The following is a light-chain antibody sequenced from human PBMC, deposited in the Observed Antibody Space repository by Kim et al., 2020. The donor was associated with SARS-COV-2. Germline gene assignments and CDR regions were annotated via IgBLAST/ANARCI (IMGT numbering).Light chain of an antibody. CDR3: QQYENYPLT. CDR2: KAS. V-gene: IGKV1-5*03. CDR1: ESISNW. J-gene: IGKJ4*01. Sequence: ASVGDRVTITCRASESISNWLAWYQQKPGKAPKFLIYKASNLERGVPSRFSGSGSGTEFTLTISSLQPDDFATYYCQQYENYPLTFGGGTKVDIK.